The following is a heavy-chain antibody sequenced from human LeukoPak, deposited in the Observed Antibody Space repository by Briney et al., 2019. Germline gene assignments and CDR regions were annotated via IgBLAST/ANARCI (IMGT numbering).Heavy chain of an antibody. Sequence: ASVKVSCKASGYTFTSYGISWVRQAPGQGLEWMGWISAYNGNTNYAQKLQGRVTMTIDTSTSTAYMELRSLRSDDTAVYYCARGLGYCSGGSCYGSDYWGQGTLVTVSS. V-gene: IGHV1-18*01. J-gene: IGHJ4*02. D-gene: IGHD2-15*01. CDR3: ARGLGYCSGGSCYGSDY. CDR2: ISAYNGNT. CDR1: GYTFTSYG.